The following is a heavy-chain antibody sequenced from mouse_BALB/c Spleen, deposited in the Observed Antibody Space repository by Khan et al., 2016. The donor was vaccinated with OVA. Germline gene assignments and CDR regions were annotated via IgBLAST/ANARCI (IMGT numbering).Heavy chain of an antibody. V-gene: IGHV5-17*02. CDR2: ISGDSSNI. D-gene: IGHD1-1*01. CDR3: ATSDDYGYYFDY. CDR1: GFTFSSYG. J-gene: IGHJ2*01. Sequence: EVELVESGGGLVQPGASRKLSCAASGFTFSSYGMHWVRQAPEKGLEWVAYISGDSSNIYYADTVKGRFTISRDKSKNTLFLQMTSLMSEDTAMYYCATSDDYGYYFDYWGQGTTLTVSS.